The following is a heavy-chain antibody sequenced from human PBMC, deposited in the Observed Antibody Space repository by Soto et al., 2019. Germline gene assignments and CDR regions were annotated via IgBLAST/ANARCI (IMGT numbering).Heavy chain of an antibody. D-gene: IGHD1-26*01. Sequence: QVQLVESGGGVVQPGRSLRLSCAASGFTFSSYGMHWVRQATGKGLEWEAVIWYDGSNKYYADSVKGRFTISRDNSKNTLYLQMNSLRAEDTAVYYCARASDSWSYYGRGIDPWGQGTLVTVSS. J-gene: IGHJ5*02. V-gene: IGHV3-33*01. CDR3: ARASDSWSYYGRGIDP. CDR2: IWYDGSNK. CDR1: GFTFSSYG.